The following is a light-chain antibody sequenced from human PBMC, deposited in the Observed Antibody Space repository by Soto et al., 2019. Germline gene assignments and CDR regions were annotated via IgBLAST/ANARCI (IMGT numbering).Light chain of an antibody. V-gene: IGKV3-20*01. J-gene: IGKJ1*01. CDR1: QSDGSNY. Sequence: DIVLTQSPGTLSLSPGDRATLSCRASQSDGSNYLAWYQQKPGQAPRLLIYGTSSRAAGIPDRFTGSGSGTDFTLTISRLEPEDFAVYYCQRDDNSSWTFGPGPKVDIK. CDR3: QRDDNSSWT. CDR2: GTS.